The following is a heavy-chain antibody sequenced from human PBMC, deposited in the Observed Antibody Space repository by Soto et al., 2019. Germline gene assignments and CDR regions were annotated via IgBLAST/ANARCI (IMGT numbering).Heavy chain of an antibody. D-gene: IGHD6-19*01. CDR2: IYYSGST. Sequence: QVQLQESGPGLVKPSETLSLTCTVSGGSISSYYWSWIRQPPGKGLEWIGYIYYSGSTNYNPSLKSRVTISVDTSKNQFSLKLSSVTAADTAVYYCARTPGAVAGPDYWGQGTLVTVSS. V-gene: IGHV4-59*01. CDR1: GGSISSYY. CDR3: ARTPGAVAGPDY. J-gene: IGHJ4*02.